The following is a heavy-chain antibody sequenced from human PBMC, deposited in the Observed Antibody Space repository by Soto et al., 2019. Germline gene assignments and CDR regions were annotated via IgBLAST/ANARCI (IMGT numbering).Heavy chain of an antibody. J-gene: IGHJ4*02. Sequence: SETLSLTCAVYGGSFSGYYWSWIRQPPGKGLEWIGEINHSGSTNYNPSLKSRVTISVDTSKNQFSLKLSSVTAADTAVYYCARYYDSSGYYYLDYWGQGTLVTVSS. D-gene: IGHD3-22*01. CDR1: GGSFSGYY. CDR3: ARYYDSSGYYYLDY. CDR2: INHSGST. V-gene: IGHV4-34*01.